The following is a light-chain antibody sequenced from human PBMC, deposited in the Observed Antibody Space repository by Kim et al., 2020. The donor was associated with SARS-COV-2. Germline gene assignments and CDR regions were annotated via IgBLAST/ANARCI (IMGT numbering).Light chain of an antibody. V-gene: IGLV2-8*01. CDR1: SRDSGGYTL. CDR3: SSYAGRQNLV. Sequence: GASVAVTGNGASRDSGGYTLIAWYQQHPGKAPKVMIYEVNQRPSGVADGFSGCRSGSTASMTVSGLQDEDEADYYCSSYAGRQNLVFGGGTQLTVL. J-gene: IGLJ2*01. CDR2: EVN.